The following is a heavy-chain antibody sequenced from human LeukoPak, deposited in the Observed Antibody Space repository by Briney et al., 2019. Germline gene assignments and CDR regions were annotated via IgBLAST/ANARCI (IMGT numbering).Heavy chain of an antibody. J-gene: IGHJ6*03. D-gene: IGHD3-3*01. CDR1: GFTVSSNY. CDR3: ARNRGITIFGYYYYYMDV. CDR2: IYSGGST. V-gene: IGHV3-66*02. Sequence: GGSLRLSCAASGFTVSSNYMSWVRQAPGKGLEWVSVIYSGGSTYYADSVKGRFTISRDNSKNTLYLQMNSLRAEDTAVYYCARNRGITIFGYYYYYMDVWGKGTTVTVSS.